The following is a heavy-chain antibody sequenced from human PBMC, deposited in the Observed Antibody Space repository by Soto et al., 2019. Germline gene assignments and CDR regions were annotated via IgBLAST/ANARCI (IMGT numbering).Heavy chain of an antibody. CDR1: GYTFTSYY. Sequence: ASVKVSCKASGYTFTSYYMHWVRQAPGQGLEWMGIINPSGGSTSYAQKFQGRVTMTRDTSTSTVYMELSSLRSEDTAVYYCFMGSSSYYFDYWGQGTLVPVSS. J-gene: IGHJ4*02. CDR2: INPSGGST. V-gene: IGHV1-46*01. D-gene: IGHD6-6*01. CDR3: FMGSSSYYFDY.